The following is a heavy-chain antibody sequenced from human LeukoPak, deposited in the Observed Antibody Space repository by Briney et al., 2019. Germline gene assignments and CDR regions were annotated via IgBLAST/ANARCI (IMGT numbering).Heavy chain of an antibody. CDR3: AKVPLSSSGWDREYYFDY. Sequence: GFLRLSCAASAFRFSSYGMHWVRQAPGKGPEWVAFIRSDSSNQYYADSVKGRFTISRDNSKNTLYLQMNSLRAEDTAVYYCAKVPLSSSGWDREYYFDYWGQGTLVTVSS. CDR2: IRSDSSNQ. CDR1: AFRFSSYG. V-gene: IGHV3-30*02. J-gene: IGHJ4*02. D-gene: IGHD6-19*01.